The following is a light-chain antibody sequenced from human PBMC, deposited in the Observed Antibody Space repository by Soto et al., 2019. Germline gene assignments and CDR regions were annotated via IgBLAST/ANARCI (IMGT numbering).Light chain of an antibody. CDR2: QDS. J-gene: IGLJ1*01. V-gene: IGLV3-1*01. Sequence: YELTQPPSVSVSPGQTASITCSGDKLGDKYACWYQQKPGQSPVLVIYQDSKRPSGIPERFSGSNSGNTATLTISGTQAMDEADYYCQAWDSSINYVFGTGTKVTVL. CDR3: QAWDSSINYV. CDR1: KLGDKY.